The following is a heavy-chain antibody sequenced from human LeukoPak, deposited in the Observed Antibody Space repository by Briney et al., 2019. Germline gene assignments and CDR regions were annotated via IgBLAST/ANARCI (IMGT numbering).Heavy chain of an antibody. CDR3: ATGSSGYYDEPFDY. V-gene: IGHV3-7*01. CDR2: IKQDGSEK. J-gene: IGHJ4*02. D-gene: IGHD3-22*01. CDR1: GFTFSSYW. Sequence: GGSLRLSCAASGFTFSSYWMSWVRQAPGKGLEWVANIKQDGSEKYYVDSVKGRFTISRDNAKSSLYLQMNSLRAEDTAVYYCATGSSGYYDEPFDYWGQGTLVTVSS.